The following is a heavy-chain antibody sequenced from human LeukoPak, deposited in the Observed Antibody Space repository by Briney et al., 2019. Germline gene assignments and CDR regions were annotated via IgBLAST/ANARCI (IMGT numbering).Heavy chain of an antibody. CDR3: AKGGGWLYYFDY. CDR2: ISGSGGST. Sequence: GGSLRLSCAASGFTFSSYAMSWVRQAPGKGLEWVPAISGSGGSTYYADSVKGRFTISRDNSRNTLYLQMNSLRAEDTAVYYCAKGGGWLYYFDYWGQGTLVTVSS. V-gene: IGHV3-23*01. CDR1: GFTFSSYA. J-gene: IGHJ4*02. D-gene: IGHD6-19*01.